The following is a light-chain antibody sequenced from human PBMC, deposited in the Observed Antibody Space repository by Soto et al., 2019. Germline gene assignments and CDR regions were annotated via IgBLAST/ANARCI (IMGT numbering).Light chain of an antibody. V-gene: IGLV2-23*02. J-gene: IGLJ1*01. CDR2: EVS. Sequence: QSALTQPASVSGSPGQSITISCTGTSSDVGSYNLVSWYQQHPGKAPKLIIYEVSKRPSGVSNRFSGSKSGNTASLTISGLQAEDEADYYCCSYAGSSTYVFGTGTKLIVL. CDR1: SSDVGSYNL. CDR3: CSYAGSSTYV.